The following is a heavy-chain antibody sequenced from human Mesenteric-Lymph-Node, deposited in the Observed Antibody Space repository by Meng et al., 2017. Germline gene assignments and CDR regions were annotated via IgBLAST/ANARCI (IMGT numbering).Heavy chain of an antibody. D-gene: IGHD2-8*02. V-gene: IGHV3-48*03. CDR3: ARGPSSYTTTWYWDH. Sequence: GGSLRLSCAASGFTFSSYDMNWVRQAPGKGLEWVSYISSSGSTIYYADFVKGRFTISRDNAKNSLYLQMNSLRAEDTAVYYCARGPSSYTTTWYWDHWGQGTVVTVSS. CDR2: ISSSGSTI. J-gene: IGHJ4*02. CDR1: GFTFSSYD.